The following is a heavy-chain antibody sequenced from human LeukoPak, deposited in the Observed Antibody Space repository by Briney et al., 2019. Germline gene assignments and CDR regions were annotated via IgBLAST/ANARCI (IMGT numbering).Heavy chain of an antibody. Sequence: GASVKVSCKASGGTFSSYAISWVRQAPGQGLEWMGGIIPIFGTANYAQKFQGRVTITADESTSTAYMELSSLRSEDTAVYYCASGSYYVGYYYGMDVWGQGTTVTVSS. CDR1: GGTFSSYA. V-gene: IGHV1-69*13. CDR2: IIPIFGTA. CDR3: ASGSYYVGYYYGMDV. J-gene: IGHJ6*02. D-gene: IGHD3-10*01.